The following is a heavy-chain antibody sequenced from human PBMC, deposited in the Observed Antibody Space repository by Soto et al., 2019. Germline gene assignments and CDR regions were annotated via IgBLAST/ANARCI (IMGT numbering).Heavy chain of an antibody. CDR2: IDSSSRTI. Sequence: GGSLRLSCEASEFRFSDYGMNRVRQAPGKGLEWVAHIDSSSRTIYYAVSVRGRFTISRDNAKNTLYLQMNSLRAEDTAVYYCAKDAEQLVVGGMDVWGQGTTVTVSS. CDR3: AKDAEQLVVGGMDV. CDR1: EFRFSDYG. J-gene: IGHJ6*02. V-gene: IGHV3-48*01. D-gene: IGHD6-13*01.